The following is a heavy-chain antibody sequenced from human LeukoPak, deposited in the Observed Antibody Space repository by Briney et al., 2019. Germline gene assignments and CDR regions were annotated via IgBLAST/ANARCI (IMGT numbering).Heavy chain of an antibody. Sequence: ASVKVSCKASGYTFTSYGISWVRQAPGQGLEWMGWISAYNGNTNYAQKLQGRVTMTTDTSTSTAYMELRSLRSDDTAVYYCATDSRITIFGVVYYYFDYWGQGTLVTVSS. CDR2: ISAYNGNT. J-gene: IGHJ4*02. D-gene: IGHD3-3*01. CDR1: GYTFTSYG. CDR3: ATDSRITIFGVVYYYFDY. V-gene: IGHV1-18*01.